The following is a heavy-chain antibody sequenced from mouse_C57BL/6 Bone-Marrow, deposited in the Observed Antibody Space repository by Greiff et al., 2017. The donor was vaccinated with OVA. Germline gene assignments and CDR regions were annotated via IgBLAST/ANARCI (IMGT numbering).Heavy chain of an antibody. V-gene: IGHV1-52*01. D-gene: IGHD1-1*01. J-gene: IGHJ2*01. CDR1: GYTFTSYW. CDR2: IDPSDSET. CDR3: ARRPYDYGSSLFDY. Sequence: QVQLQQPGAELVRPGSSVNLSCTASGYTFTSYWMHWVKQRPIQGLEWIGNIDPSDSETHYNQKFKDKATLTVDTSSSTAYMQLSSLTSEDAAVYYCARRPYDYGSSLFDYWGQGTTLTVSS.